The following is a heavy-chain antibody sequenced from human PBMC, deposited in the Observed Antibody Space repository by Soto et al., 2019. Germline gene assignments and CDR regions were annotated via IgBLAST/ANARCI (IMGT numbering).Heavy chain of an antibody. D-gene: IGHD2-2*01. V-gene: IGHV1-69*13. CDR3: TRDSVLWSIDY. Sequence: SVKVSCKASGGTFSSYAISWVRQAPGQGLEWMGGIIPIFGTANYAQKLQGRVTITADESTSTAYMELRSLRSDDTAVYYCTRDSVLWSIDYWGHGTLVTVSS. CDR2: IIPIFGTA. CDR1: GGTFSSYA. J-gene: IGHJ4*01.